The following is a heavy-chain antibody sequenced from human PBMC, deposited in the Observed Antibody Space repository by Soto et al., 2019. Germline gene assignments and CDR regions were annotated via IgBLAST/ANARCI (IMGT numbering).Heavy chain of an antibody. J-gene: IGHJ4*02. CDR3: AREGYGSGGRYFDY. V-gene: IGHV3-21*01. Sequence: EVQLVESGGGLVKPGGSLRLSCAASEFTFSIYSMNWVRQAPGKGLEWVSSISSSSKSKYYADPVKGRFTISRDNAKNSLYLEMTSLRAEDTAVYYGAREGYGSGGRYFDYWGRGTLVTVSS. CDR1: EFTFSIYS. D-gene: IGHD3-10*01. CDR2: ISSSSKSK.